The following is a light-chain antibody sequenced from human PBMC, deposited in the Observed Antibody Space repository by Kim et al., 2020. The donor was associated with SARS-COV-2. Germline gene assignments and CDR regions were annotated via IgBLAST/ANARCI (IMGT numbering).Light chain of an antibody. V-gene: IGLV2-11*01. Sequence: QSALTQPRSVSGSPGQSVTISCTGTSSDVGGYSYVSWYQQYPGKAPKLMIYDVNKRPSGVPDRFSGSKSGNTASLTISGLQSEDEADYCCCSYAGSYAWVFGGGTKVTVL. CDR3: CSYAGSYAWV. CDR1: SSDVGGYSY. J-gene: IGLJ3*02. CDR2: DVN.